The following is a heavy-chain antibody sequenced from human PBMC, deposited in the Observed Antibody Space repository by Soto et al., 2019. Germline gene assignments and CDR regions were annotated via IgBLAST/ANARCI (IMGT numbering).Heavy chain of an antibody. CDR1: GGTFSSYA. J-gene: IGHJ6*02. V-gene: IGHV1-69*13. Sequence: ASVKVSCKASGGTFSSYAISWVRQAAGQGLEWMGGIIPIFGTANYAQKFQGRVTITADESTSTAYMELSSLRSEDTAVYYCARDPGGIAAAPTGYYYGMDVWGQGTTVTVSS. CDR2: IIPIFGTA. D-gene: IGHD6-13*01. CDR3: ARDPGGIAAAPTGYYYGMDV.